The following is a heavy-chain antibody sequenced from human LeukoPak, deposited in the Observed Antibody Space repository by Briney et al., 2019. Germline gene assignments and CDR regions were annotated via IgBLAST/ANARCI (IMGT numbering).Heavy chain of an antibody. CDR2: ISGSGGST. CDR3: AKGDCRSTSCFSDY. V-gene: IGHV3-23*01. Sequence: GGSLRLSCAASGFTFSSYAMSWVRQAPGKGLEWVSAISGSGGSTYYADSVKGRFTISRDNSKNTLYLQMNSLRAEDTAVYYCAKGDCRSTSCFSDYWGQGTLVTVSS. CDR1: GFTFSSYA. J-gene: IGHJ4*02. D-gene: IGHD2-2*01.